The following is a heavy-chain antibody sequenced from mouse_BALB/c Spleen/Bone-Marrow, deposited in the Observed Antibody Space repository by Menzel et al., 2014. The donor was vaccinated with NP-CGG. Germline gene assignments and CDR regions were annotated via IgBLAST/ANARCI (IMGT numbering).Heavy chain of an antibody. CDR2: INPSTGYT. D-gene: IGHD1-1*01. CDR1: GYTFTSYW. J-gene: IGHJ2*01. V-gene: IGHV1-7*01. CDR3: ARSNYYGSKDY. Sequence: VQLQESGAVLAKPGASVKMSCKASGYTFTSYWMHWVKQRPGQGLEWIGYINPSTGYTEYNQKFKDKATLTADKSSSTAYMQLSSLTSEDSAAYYCARSNYYGSKDYWGQGTTLTVSS.